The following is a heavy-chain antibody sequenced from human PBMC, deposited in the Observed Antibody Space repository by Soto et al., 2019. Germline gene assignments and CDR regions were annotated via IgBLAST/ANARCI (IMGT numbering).Heavy chain of an antibody. CDR3: ARGVSITIFGVVIYESPHYGMDV. CDR1: GYTFTGYY. Sequence: ASVKVSCKASGYTFTGYYMHWVRQAPGQGLEWMGWINPNSGGTNYAQKFQGWVTMTRDTSISTAYMELSRLRSDDTAVYYCARGVSITIFGVVIYESPHYGMDVWGQGTTVTVSS. D-gene: IGHD3-3*01. J-gene: IGHJ6*02. CDR2: INPNSGGT. V-gene: IGHV1-2*04.